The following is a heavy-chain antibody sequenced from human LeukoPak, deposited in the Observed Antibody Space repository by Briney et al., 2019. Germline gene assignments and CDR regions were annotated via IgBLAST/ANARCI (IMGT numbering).Heavy chain of an antibody. CDR2: IYYSGST. CDR3: ARQEVRFLEWLSTGSFDY. V-gene: IGHV4-39*01. CDR1: GGSISSSSYY. J-gene: IGHJ4*02. Sequence: KASETLSLTCTVSGGSISSSSYYWGWIRQPPGKGLEWIGSIYYSGSTYYNPSLKSRVTISVDTSKNQFSLKLSSVTAADTAVYYCARQEVRFLEWLSTGSFDYWGQGTLVTVSS. D-gene: IGHD3-3*01.